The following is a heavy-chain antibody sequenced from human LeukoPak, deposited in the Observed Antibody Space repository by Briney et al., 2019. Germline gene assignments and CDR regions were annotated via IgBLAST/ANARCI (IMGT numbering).Heavy chain of an antibody. J-gene: IGHJ3*02. Sequence: SETLSDTCAVSGASITSCYWSWVRQSAGKGLEWIGRLYTTGTTNYNPSLKSRVTMSGDSSKNQLSLTLTSVTTADTAVYYCVRDGANWEEPNNAFDTWGQG. V-gene: IGHV4-4*07. CDR2: LYTTGTT. CDR3: VRDGANWEEPNNAFDT. D-gene: IGHD1-26*01. CDR1: GASITSCY.